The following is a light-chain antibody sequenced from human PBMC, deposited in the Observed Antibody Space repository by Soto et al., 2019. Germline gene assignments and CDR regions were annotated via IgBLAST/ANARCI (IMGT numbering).Light chain of an antibody. V-gene: IGKV3-20*01. CDR2: GTS. CDR1: QRVSSSY. Sequence: EIVLTQSPGTLSLSPGETATLSCRASQRVSSSYVAWYQQKPGQAPRLLPYGTSTRATGIPDRFSGSGSGTDFTLTISRLEPEDFAVYSCHQYGISPSTFGQGTKVEIK. CDR3: HQYGISPST. J-gene: IGKJ1*01.